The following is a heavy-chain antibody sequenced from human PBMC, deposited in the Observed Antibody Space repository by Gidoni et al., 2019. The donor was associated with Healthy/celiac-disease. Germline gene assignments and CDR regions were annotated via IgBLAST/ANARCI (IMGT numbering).Heavy chain of an antibody. CDR3: ARDRGPGGTVSDAFDI. CDR2: IYYSGSN. CDR1: GGSIRSYY. Sequence: QVQLQESGPGLVQPSETLSLTCTVSGGSIRSYYWGWIRQPPGKGLEWIGYIYYSGSNNYNPSLKSRVTISVDTSKNQFSLKLSSVTAADTAVYYCARDRGPGGTVSDAFDIWGQGTMVTVSS. J-gene: IGHJ3*02. D-gene: IGHD4-17*01. V-gene: IGHV4-59*01.